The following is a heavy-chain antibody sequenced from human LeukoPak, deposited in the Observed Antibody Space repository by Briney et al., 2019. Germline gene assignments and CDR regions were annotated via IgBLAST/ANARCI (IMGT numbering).Heavy chain of an antibody. Sequence: SKTLSLTCTVSGGSISSYYWSWIRQPPGEGLEWIGYIYYSGSTNYNPSLKSRVTISVDTSKNQFSLKLSSVTAADTAVYYCARGEYQLLWGYYYYGMDVWGKGTTVTVSS. CDR3: ARGEYQLLWGYYYYGMDV. D-gene: IGHD2-2*01. V-gene: IGHV4-59*01. CDR2: IYYSGST. J-gene: IGHJ6*04. CDR1: GGSISSYY.